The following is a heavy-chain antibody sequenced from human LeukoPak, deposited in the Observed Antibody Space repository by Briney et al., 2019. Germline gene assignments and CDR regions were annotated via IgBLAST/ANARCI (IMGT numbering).Heavy chain of an antibody. J-gene: IGHJ6*02. Sequence: WASVKVSCKASGGTFSSYAISWVRQAPGHGLEWMGVIIPIFGTANYAQKFQGRVTITADESTSTAYMELSSLRSEDTAVYYCASHPYLQYSYGYFGRYGMDVWGQGTTVTVSS. D-gene: IGHD5-18*01. CDR3: ASHPYLQYSYGYFGRYGMDV. V-gene: IGHV1-69*01. CDR2: IIPIFGTA. CDR1: GGTFSSYA.